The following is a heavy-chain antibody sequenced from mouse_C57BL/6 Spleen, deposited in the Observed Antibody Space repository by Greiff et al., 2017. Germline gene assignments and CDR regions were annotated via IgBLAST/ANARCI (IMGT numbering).Heavy chain of an antibody. Sequence: VQGVESGPELVKPGASVKISCKASGYAFSSSWMNWVKQRPGKGLEWIGRIYPGDGDTNYNGKFKGKATLTADKSSSTAYMQLSSLTSEDSAVYFCARSVYGNFFDYWGQGTTLTVSS. D-gene: IGHD2-1*01. V-gene: IGHV1-82*01. CDR3: ARSVYGNFFDY. CDR2: IYPGDGDT. CDR1: GYAFSSSW. J-gene: IGHJ2*01.